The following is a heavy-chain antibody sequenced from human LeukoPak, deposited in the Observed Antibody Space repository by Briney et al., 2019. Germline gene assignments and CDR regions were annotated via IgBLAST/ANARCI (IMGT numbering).Heavy chain of an antibody. J-gene: IGHJ4*02. CDR2: ITSSSSSI. V-gene: IGHV3-21*01. Sequence: GGSLRLSCAASGXTFXXXSXXWXXXAXGXGLEWVSSITSSSSSIYYADSVKGRFTISRDNAKNSLYLKMNSLRAEDKAVYYCARDLSLAYWGQGTLVTVSS. CDR1: GXTFXXXS. CDR3: ARDLSLAY.